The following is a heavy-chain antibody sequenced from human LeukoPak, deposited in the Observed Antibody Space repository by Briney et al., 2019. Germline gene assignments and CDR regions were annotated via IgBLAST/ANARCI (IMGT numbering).Heavy chain of an antibody. CDR2: IYYSGST. V-gene: IGHV4-59*04. J-gene: IGHJ4*02. Sequence: SETLSLTCTVSGGSISSYYWSWIRQPPGKGLEWIGNIYYSGSTYYNPSLKSRVIISVDTSKNQFSLKLISVTAADTAVYYCAGLSNYGGYFDYWSQGTLVTVSS. CDR3: AGLSNYGGYFDY. CDR1: GGSISSYY. D-gene: IGHD4-11*01.